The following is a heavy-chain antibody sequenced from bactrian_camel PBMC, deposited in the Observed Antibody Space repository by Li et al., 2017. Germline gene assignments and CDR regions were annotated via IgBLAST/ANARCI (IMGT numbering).Heavy chain of an antibody. Sequence: QLVESGGGSVQAGGSLRLSCSASGLTYTRYIMGWFRQAPGKGLEWLSMITTGDSTSTYYANSVKGRFTISRDNAKNMLYLQMNSLKTEDAAVYYCTTPNGYGPNYWGQGTQVTVS. CDR2: ITTGDSTST. J-gene: IGHJ4*01. V-gene: IGHV3S28*01. D-gene: IGHD5*01. CDR1: GLTYTRYI. CDR3: TTPNGYGPNY.